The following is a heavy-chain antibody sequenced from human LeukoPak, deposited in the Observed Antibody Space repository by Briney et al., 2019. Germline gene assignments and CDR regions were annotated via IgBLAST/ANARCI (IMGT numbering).Heavy chain of an antibody. J-gene: IGHJ4*02. CDR3: AKRFGVYYFDY. CDR1: GFTFSTCA. V-gene: IGHV3-23*01. CDR2: ISGSGGST. D-gene: IGHD3-16*01. Sequence: GGSLRLSCAASGFTFSTCAMSWVRQAPGKGLEWVSAISGSGGSTYYADSVKGRFTISRDNSKNTLYLQMNSLRAEDTAVYYCAKRFGVYYFDYWGQGTLVTVSS.